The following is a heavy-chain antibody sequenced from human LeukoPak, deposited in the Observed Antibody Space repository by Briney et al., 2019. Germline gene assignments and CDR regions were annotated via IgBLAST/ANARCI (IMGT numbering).Heavy chain of an antibody. CDR3: ARKATTGPTKAAFDV. Sequence: SETLSLTCAVSGYSISSSNYWAWIRQPPGKGLEWIGHIYYSGSIYYNPSLKSRVTMSVDTSKNQFSLKLSSVTAVDTAVYYCARKATTGPTKAAFDVWGQGTMVTVSS. CDR1: GYSISSSNY. J-gene: IGHJ3*01. D-gene: IGHD4-17*01. CDR2: IYYSGSI. V-gene: IGHV4-28*05.